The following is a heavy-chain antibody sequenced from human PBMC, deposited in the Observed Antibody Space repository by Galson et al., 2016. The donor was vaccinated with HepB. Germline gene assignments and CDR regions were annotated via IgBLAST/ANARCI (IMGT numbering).Heavy chain of an antibody. CDR2: IDPSDSYT. CDR1: GDTFSNYW. J-gene: IGHJ6*02. Sequence: QSGAEVKKPGESLRISCKGSGDTFSNYWISWVRQMPGKGLEWMGRIDPSDSYTKYSPSFEGHVTISADKSTTTAYLQWSSLRASDTAMYYCARLLDRTGTQYSGYFYGMDVWGQGTTVTVSS. D-gene: IGHD1-1*01. V-gene: IGHV5-10-1*01. CDR3: ARLLDRTGTQYSGYFYGMDV.